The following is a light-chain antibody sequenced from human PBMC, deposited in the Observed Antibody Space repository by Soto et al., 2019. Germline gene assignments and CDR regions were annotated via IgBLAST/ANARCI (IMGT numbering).Light chain of an antibody. CDR1: QRPSGRY. CDR3: QQYGSSPT. Sequence: EIVLTQSPATLSVSPGERATLSCRALQRPSGRYYAWYQQQLGQAPRLLIYDVSRRASGIPDRFSGSGSGTDFTLSISRLEPEDFAVYYCQQYGSSPTFGQGTKVDIK. V-gene: IGKV3-20*01. CDR2: DVS. J-gene: IGKJ1*01.